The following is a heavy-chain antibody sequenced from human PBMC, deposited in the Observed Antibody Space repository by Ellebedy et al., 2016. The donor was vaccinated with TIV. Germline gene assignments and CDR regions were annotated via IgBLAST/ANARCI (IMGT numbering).Heavy chain of an antibody. CDR1: GGSISSSSYY. CDR2: IYYSGST. D-gene: IGHD2-2*01. V-gene: IGHV4-39*01. CDR3: ARGLSSSTSYGDY. Sequence: SETLSLTXTVSGGSISSSSYYWGWIRQPPGKGLEWIGSIYYSGSTYYNPSLKSRVTISVDTSKNQFSLKLSSVTAADTAVYYCARGLSSSTSYGDYWGQGTLVTVSS. J-gene: IGHJ4*02.